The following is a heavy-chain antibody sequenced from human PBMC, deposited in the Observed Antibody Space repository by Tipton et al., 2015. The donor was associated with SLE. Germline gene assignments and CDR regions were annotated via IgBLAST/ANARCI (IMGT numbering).Heavy chain of an antibody. CDR3: ARGSEGSSSWYGEDY. V-gene: IGHV3-21*01. J-gene: IGHJ4*02. CDR1: GFTFSSYS. CDR2: ISSSSSYI. Sequence: SLRLSCAASGFTFSSYSMNWVRQAPGKGLEWVSSISSSSSYIYYADSVKGRFTISRDNAKNSLYLQMNSLRAEDTAVYYCARGSEGSSSWYGEDYWGQGPLVTVSS. D-gene: IGHD6-13*01.